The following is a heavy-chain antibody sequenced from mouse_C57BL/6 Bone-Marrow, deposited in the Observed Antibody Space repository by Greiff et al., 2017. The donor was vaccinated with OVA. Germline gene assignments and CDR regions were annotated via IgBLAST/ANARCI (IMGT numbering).Heavy chain of an antibody. Sequence: QVQLQQPGAELVKPGASVKMSCKASGYTFTSYWITWVKQRPGQGLEWIGDIYPGSGSTNYNEKFKSKATLTVDTSSSTAYMQLSSLTSEDSAVYYCARVGVVLWLRGWYFDVWGTGTTVTVSS. J-gene: IGHJ1*03. CDR1: GYTFTSYW. CDR3: ARVGVVLWLRGWYFDV. V-gene: IGHV1-55*01. CDR2: IYPGSGST. D-gene: IGHD2-2*01.